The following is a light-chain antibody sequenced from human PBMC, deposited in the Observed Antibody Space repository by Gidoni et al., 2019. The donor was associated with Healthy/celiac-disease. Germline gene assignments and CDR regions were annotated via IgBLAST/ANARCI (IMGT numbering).Light chain of an antibody. V-gene: IGKV1-39*01. J-gene: IGKJ3*01. CDR2: AAS. CDR1: QSISSY. CDR3: QQSYSTPFT. Sequence: DIQMTQSPSSLSASVGDRVTITCRASQSISSYLNWYQQKPGKAPKLLIYAASSLQSGVPSRFSGSGSGTDFTLTISSLQPEDFATYYCQQSYSTPFTFGPXTKVDIQ.